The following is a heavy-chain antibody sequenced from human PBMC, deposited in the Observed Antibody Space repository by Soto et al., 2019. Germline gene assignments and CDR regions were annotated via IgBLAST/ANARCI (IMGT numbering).Heavy chain of an antibody. V-gene: IGHV1-58*01. D-gene: IGHD3-3*01. CDR1: GFTFTSSA. CDR2: IVVGSSNT. J-gene: IGHJ6*02. Sequence: GASVKVSCKASGFTFTSSAVQWVRQARGQRLEWIGWIVVGSSNTNYAQKFQERVTITRDMSTSTAYMELSSLRSEDTAVYYCAAVSHVLRFLEWLPAYGMDVWGQGTTVTVSS. CDR3: AAVSHVLRFLEWLPAYGMDV.